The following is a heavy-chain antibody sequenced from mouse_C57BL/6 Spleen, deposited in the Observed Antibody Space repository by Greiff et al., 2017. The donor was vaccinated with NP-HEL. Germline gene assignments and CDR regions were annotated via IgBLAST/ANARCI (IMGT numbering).Heavy chain of an antibody. CDR3: ARHEDSSGYYAMDY. J-gene: IGHJ4*01. D-gene: IGHD3-2*02. CDR1: GFTFSSYG. Sequence: DVKLVESGGDLVKPGGSLKLSCAASGFTFSSYGMSWVRQTPDKRLEWVATISRGGSYTYYPDSVKGRFTISRDNAKNTLYLQMSSLKSEDTAMYYCARHEDSSGYYAMDYWGQGTSVTVSS. CDR2: ISRGGSYT. V-gene: IGHV5-6*02.